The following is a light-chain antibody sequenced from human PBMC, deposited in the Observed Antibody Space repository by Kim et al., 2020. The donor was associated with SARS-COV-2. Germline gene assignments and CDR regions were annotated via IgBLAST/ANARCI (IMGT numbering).Light chain of an antibody. CDR3: QQYGTTPLT. CDR1: QSSSSAL. J-gene: IGKJ4*01. CDR2: GAS. V-gene: IGKV3-20*01. Sequence: LSAGETATLSCRASQSSSSALLAWYQQRPGQAPRLLMAGASIRATGIPDRFSGSGSGTDFTLTISRLETDDFAVYYCQQYGTTPLTFGGGTKVEI.